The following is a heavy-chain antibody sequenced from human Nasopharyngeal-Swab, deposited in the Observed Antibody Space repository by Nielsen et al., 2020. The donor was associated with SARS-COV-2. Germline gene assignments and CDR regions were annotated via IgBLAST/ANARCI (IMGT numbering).Heavy chain of an antibody. CDR1: GFTFGTYW. CDR3: ARTRYCSSGSCYMDV. J-gene: IGHJ6*03. V-gene: IGHV3-7*01. CDR2: INQDGSEE. D-gene: IGHD2-15*01. Sequence: GGSLRLSCAASGFTFGTYWMTWVRQAPGKGLEWVANINQDGSEEYYVASVKGRFTISRDNAKKTLYLQMNSLRAEDTAVYYCARTRYCSSGSCYMDVWGKGTTVTVSS.